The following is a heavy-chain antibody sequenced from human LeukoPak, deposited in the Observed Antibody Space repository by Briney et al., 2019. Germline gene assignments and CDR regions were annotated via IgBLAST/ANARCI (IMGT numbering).Heavy chain of an antibody. CDR2: IYYSGST. CDR3: VRVVDCSSGVCYLSYMDV. J-gene: IGHJ6*03. D-gene: IGHD2-8*01. Sequence: TSSETLSLTCTVSGGSISSYYWSWIRQPAGMGLEWIGNIYYSGSTYYNPSLKSRVTISVDTSKNQFSLKLSSVTAADTAAYYCVRVVDCSSGVCYLSYMDVWGKGTTVTVSS. V-gene: IGHV4-59*12. CDR1: GGSISSYY.